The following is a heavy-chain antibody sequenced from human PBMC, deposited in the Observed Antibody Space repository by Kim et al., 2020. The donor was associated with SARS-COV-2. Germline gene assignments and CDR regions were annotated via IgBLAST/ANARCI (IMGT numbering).Heavy chain of an antibody. J-gene: IGHJ4*02. CDR1: GFTFSSYA. D-gene: IGHD6-13*01. Sequence: GGSLRLSCAASGFTFSSYAMSWVRQAPGKGMEWVSVISGSGGSTSYADSVKGRFTISRDNSKNTLYLQMNSLRAADTAVYYCAKDRIFWAAAGTFDYWGQGTLVTVSS. V-gene: IGHV3-23*01. CDR3: AKDRIFWAAAGTFDY. CDR2: ISGSGGST.